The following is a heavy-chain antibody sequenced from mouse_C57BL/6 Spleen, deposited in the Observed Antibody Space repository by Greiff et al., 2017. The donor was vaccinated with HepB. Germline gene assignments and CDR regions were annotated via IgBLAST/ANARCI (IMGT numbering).Heavy chain of an antibody. CDR1: GYAFSSSW. Sequence: QVQLQQSGPELVKPGASVKISCKASGYAFSSSWMNWVKQRPGKGLEWIGRIYPGDGDTNYNGKFKGKATLTADKSSSTAYMQLSSLTSEDAAVYFCARRPSLDYWGQGTTLTVSS. D-gene: IGHD6-2*01. V-gene: IGHV1-82*01. CDR3: ARRPSLDY. CDR2: IYPGDGDT. J-gene: IGHJ2*01.